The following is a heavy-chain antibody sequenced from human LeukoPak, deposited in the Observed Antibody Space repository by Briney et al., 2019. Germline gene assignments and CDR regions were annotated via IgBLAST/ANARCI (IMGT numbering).Heavy chain of an antibody. CDR3: ARGHMVRAWDF. CDR2: INPNSGDT. J-gene: IGHJ4*02. V-gene: IGHV1-2*02. Sequence: ASVKVSCKASGYTFIGYHTHWVRQAPGQGLEWMGWINPNSGDTNYAQKFQGRVTMTRDTSISTAYMEVSSLRSDDTAVYYCARGHMVRAWDFWGQGTLVTVSS. CDR1: GYTFIGYH. D-gene: IGHD3-10*01.